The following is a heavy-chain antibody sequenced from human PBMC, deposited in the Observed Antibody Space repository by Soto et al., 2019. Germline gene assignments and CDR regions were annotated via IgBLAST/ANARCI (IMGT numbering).Heavy chain of an antibody. J-gene: IGHJ4*02. CDR2: ISGTGEST. CDR1: GFTFSSHG. D-gene: IGHD3-3*01. Sequence: EAQLLESGGGLVQPGGSLRLSCAASGFTFSSHGLSWVRQAPGRGLEWVSGISGTGESTSYADSVKGRFTISRDNSKNTVYLQMNSLRVDATAIYYCAKKGPGLAREWYFDHWGQGTRVAVSS. CDR3: AKKGPGLAREWYFDH. V-gene: IGHV3-23*01.